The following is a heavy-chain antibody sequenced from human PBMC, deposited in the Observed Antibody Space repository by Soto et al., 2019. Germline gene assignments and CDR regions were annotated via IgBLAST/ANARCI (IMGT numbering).Heavy chain of an antibody. CDR3: ARARDSYGDYYYYGMDV. V-gene: IGHV1-46*01. CDR1: GYTFTSYY. Sequence: QVQLVQSGAEVKKPGASVKVSCKASGYTFTSYYMHWVRQAPGQGLEWMGIINPSGGSTSYAQKCQGGVTMARDTSTSTGDMELSSLRSEDTAVYYCARARDSYGDYYYYGMDVWGQGTTVTVSS. J-gene: IGHJ6*02. CDR2: INPSGGST. D-gene: IGHD5-18*01.